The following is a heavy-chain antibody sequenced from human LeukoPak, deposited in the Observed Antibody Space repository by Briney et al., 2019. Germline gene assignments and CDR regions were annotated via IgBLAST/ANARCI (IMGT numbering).Heavy chain of an antibody. Sequence: SETLSLTCAVYGGSFSGYYWSWIRQPPGKGLEWIGEINHSGSTNYNPSLKSRVTISVDTSKNQFSLKLRSVTAADTAVYYCARVRGSYFWYFDLWGRGTLVTVSS. CDR1: GGSFSGYY. CDR3: ARVRGSYFWYFDL. CDR2: INHSGST. V-gene: IGHV4-34*01. D-gene: IGHD1-26*01. J-gene: IGHJ2*01.